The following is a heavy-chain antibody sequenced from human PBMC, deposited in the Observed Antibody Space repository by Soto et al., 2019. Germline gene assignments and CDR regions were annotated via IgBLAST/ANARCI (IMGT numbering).Heavy chain of an antibody. CDR1: GGTLSNYA. V-gene: IGHV1-69*10. CDR2: VTPIFGLV. J-gene: IGHJ3*02. Sequence: SVKVSCKASGGTLSNYAISWVGQAPGQGLEWMGGVTPIFGLVKISEKFQGNVTLTADRSTSTAYMEVRSLSSEDTAIYYCATSLGFCGDDACYSNAFDIW. CDR3: ATSLGFCGDDACYSNAFDI. D-gene: IGHD2-15*01.